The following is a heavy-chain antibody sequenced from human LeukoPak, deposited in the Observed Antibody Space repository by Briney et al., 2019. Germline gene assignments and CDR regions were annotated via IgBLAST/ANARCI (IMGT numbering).Heavy chain of an antibody. CDR2: IQYDRSNK. CDR1: EFTFSTYG. V-gene: IGHV3-30*02. J-gene: IGHJ4*02. D-gene: IGHD3-10*01. CDR3: AKDFLKSISLIRGIRSWVGYFDY. Sequence: GGSLRLSCAASEFTFSTYGMHWVRQAPGKGLEWVAFIQYDRSNKYYADSVKGRFTISRDNSKNTLHLQMNSLRAEDTAVYYCAKDFLKSISLIRGIRSWVGYFDYRGQGTLVTVSS.